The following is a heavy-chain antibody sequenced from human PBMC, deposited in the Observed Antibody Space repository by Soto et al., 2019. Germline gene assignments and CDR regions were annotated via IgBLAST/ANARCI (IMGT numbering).Heavy chain of an antibody. V-gene: IGHV1-18*01. CDR3: ARDQTKWIPAAFDI. CDR1: GYTFISYG. J-gene: IGHJ3*02. D-gene: IGHD5-18*01. CDR2: ISPYNGNT. Sequence: HVQLVQSGAEVKKPGASLKVSCTASGYTFISYGVSWVRQAPGQGLEWLGWISPYNGNTNYAQKFQGRITMTTDTSTSTVYTDLRSLPTDDTAVYSCARDQTKWIPAAFDIWGQGTMVVVSS.